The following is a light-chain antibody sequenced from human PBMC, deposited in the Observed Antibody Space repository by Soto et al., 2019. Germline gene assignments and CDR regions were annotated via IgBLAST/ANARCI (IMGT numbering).Light chain of an antibody. CDR1: QSVSDTH. J-gene: IGKJ1*01. Sequence: EIVLTPSPGALSLSPVESATLSCRASQSVSDTHVAWYQQRPGQAPRLLIYDASRRDIGVPDRFIGSGSATDFTLTISGLEPEDFAVYFCHQYGTSPQTFGQGTKVDI. CDR2: DAS. CDR3: HQYGTSPQT. V-gene: IGKV3-20*01.